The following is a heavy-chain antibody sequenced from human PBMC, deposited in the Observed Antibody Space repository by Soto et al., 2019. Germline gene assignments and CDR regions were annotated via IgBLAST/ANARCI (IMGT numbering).Heavy chain of an antibody. CDR2: IYSGGST. D-gene: IGHD4-17*01. V-gene: IGHV3-53*04. CDR3: ARDGATVTKSGSTKVLRYFDL. Sequence: GGSLRLSCAASGFTVSSNYMSWVRQAPGKGLEWVSVIYSGGSTYYADSVKGRFTISRHNSKNTLYLQMNSLRAEDTAVYYCARDGATVTKSGSTKVLRYFDLWGRGTLVTVSS. J-gene: IGHJ2*01. CDR1: GFTVSSNY.